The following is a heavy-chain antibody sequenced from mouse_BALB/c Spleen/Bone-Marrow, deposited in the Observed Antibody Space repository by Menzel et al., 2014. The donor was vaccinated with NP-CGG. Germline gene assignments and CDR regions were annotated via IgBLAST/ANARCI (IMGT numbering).Heavy chain of an antibody. CDR3: ARKDRLGGAMDY. D-gene: IGHD3-2*01. V-gene: IGHV1S34*01. Sequence: LVKTGASVKISCKTSGYSFTEYYIHWVKQSHGKSLEWIGYISCYNGATSYNQKFKDKDTFTIDTSSSTAYMQLNSLTSEDSAVYYCARKDRLGGAMDYWGQGTSVTVSS. CDR1: GYSFTEYY. CDR2: ISCYNGAT. J-gene: IGHJ4*01.